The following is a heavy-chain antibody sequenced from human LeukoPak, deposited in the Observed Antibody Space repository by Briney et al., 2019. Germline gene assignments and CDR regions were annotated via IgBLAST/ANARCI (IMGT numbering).Heavy chain of an antibody. CDR2: ISGSGGRT. CDR3: AKDRGVERGATDY. Sequence: HGGSLRLSCAASGFIFSSYAMSWVRQAPGKGLEWVSGISGSGGRTYYADSVKGRFTISRDNSKNTLSLQMNSLRVEDTAVYYCAKDRGVERGATDYWGQGTLVTVSS. D-gene: IGHD1-26*01. CDR1: GFIFSSYA. V-gene: IGHV3-23*01. J-gene: IGHJ4*02.